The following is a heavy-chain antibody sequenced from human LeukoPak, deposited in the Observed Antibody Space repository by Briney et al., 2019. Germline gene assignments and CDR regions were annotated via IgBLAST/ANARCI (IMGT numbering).Heavy chain of an antibody. J-gene: IGHJ3*01. CDR3: ASLRCSCSRFFLGFDAFYF. V-gene: IGHV5-51*01. CDR1: GYSFTSYW. CDR2: IYPGDSDT. Sequence: GESLKISCKGSGYSFTSYWIGWVRQMPGKGLEWMGIIYPGDSDTRYSPSFQGQVTISADKSISTAYLQWSSLKASDTAMDYCASLRCSCSRFFLGFDAFYFWGQGTMVTVSS. D-gene: IGHD2-2*01.